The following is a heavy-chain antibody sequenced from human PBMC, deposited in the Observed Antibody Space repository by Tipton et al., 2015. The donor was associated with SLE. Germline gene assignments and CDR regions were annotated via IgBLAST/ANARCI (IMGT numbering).Heavy chain of an antibody. CDR3: ARQPIAAAGTSNYFDY. D-gene: IGHD6-13*01. Sequence: TLSLTCTVSGGSISSYYWSWIRQPPGKGLEWIGYIHYSGSTNDNPSLKSRVTISVDTSKNPFSLKLSSVTAADTAVYYCARQPIAAAGTSNYFDYWGQGNLVPVSS. CDR1: GGSISSYY. J-gene: IGHJ4*02. V-gene: IGHV4-59*08. CDR2: IHYSGST.